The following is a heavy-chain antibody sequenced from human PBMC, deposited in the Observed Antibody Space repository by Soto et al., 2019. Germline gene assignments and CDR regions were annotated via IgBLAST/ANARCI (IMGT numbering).Heavy chain of an antibody. D-gene: IGHD2-2*01. J-gene: IGHJ4*02. CDR1: GFTFSSYS. V-gene: IGHV3-21*01. CDR3: AREAFKDIVVVPAAMYDGNDY. Sequence: GGSLRLSCAASGFTFSSYSMNWVRQAPGKGLEWVSSISSSSSYIYYADSVKGRFTISRDNAKNSLYLQMNSLRAEDTAVYYCAREAFKDIVVVPAAMYDGNDYWGQGTLVTVSS. CDR2: ISSSSSYI.